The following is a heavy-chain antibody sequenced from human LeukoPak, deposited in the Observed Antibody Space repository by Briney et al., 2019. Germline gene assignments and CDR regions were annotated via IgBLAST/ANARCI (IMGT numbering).Heavy chain of an antibody. CDR1: GGSISSYY. CDR3: ASSPRSSGWESGAFDI. D-gene: IGHD6-19*01. CDR2: IYYSGST. Sequence: SETLSLTCTVSGGSISSYYWSWIRQPPGKGLEWLGYIYYSGSTNYNPSLKSRVTISVDTSKNQFSLKLSSVTAADTAVYYCASSPRSSGWESGAFDIWGQGTMVTVSS. V-gene: IGHV4-59*01. J-gene: IGHJ3*02.